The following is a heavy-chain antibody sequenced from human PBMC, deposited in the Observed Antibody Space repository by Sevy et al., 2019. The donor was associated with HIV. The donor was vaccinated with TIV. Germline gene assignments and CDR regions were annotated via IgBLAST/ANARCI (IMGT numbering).Heavy chain of an antibody. V-gene: IGHV3-23*01. J-gene: IGHJ6*04. CDR2: LGDGGAAT. CDR1: GFTFSSYA. Sequence: GGSLRLSCSASGFTFSSYAMSWVRQSPGKGLKWVSALGDGGAATYYADSVKGRFTISRDNSKKTVYLHLSSLRAEDTAVYYCARVVGALPGYYYGMDVWGKGTTVTVSS. D-gene: IGHD1-26*01. CDR3: ARVVGALPGYYYGMDV.